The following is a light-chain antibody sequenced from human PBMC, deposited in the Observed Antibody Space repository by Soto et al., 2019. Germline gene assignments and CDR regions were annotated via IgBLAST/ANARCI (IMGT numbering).Light chain of an antibody. CDR1: QSISSW. CDR2: AVF. CDR3: QQTYSTPWT. V-gene: IGKV1-39*01. Sequence: DIQMTQSPSTLSASVGDRVTITCRASQSISSWLAWYQQKPGKAPKLLIYAVFSLQSGVPSRFSGSGSGTDFTLTVSSLQPEDFATYYCQQTYSTPWTFGQGTKVEIK. J-gene: IGKJ1*01.